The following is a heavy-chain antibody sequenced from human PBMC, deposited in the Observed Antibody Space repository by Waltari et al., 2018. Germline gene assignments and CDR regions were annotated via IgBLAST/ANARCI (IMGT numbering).Heavy chain of an antibody. Sequence: EVHLVESGGGLVQPGGSLRLSCPTSGFPCRTYWMHGVRQAPGKGLVWVSRINTEGTIINYADSVKGRFTISRDNAKNTLYLQMNSLRAEDTAVYFCARGIGDSWGQGTLVAVSS. CDR2: INTEGTII. J-gene: IGHJ4*02. V-gene: IGHV3-74*01. CDR1: GFPCRTYW. CDR3: ARGIGDS. D-gene: IGHD3-10*01.